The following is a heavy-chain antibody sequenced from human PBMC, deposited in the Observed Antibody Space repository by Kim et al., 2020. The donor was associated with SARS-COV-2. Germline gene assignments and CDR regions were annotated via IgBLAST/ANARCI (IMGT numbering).Heavy chain of an antibody. J-gene: IGHJ3*02. CDR3: ARLRGAKGRDAFDI. CDR1: GFSISSGYN. V-gene: IGHV4-38-2*02. D-gene: IGHD3-10*01. CDR2: IYHSGST. Sequence: SETLSLTCTVSGFSISSGYNWGWIRQPPGKGLEWIGSIYHSGSTYHNPSLKSRVTISVDTSKNQFSRKLSSVTAADTAVYYCARLRGAKGRDAFDIWGQGTLVTVSS.